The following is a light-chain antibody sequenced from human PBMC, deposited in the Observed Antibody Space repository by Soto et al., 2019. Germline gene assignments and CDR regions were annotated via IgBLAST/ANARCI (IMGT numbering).Light chain of an antibody. J-gene: IGKJ1*01. V-gene: IGKV3-15*01. Sequence: EIVMTQSPATLSVSPGERATLSCRASQSVSSNLAWYQQKPGQAPRLLIYGASTRATGIPARFSGSGSGTECTLTISSFQSEDFAVYYCQQYNNLPRTFGQGTKVSIK. CDR3: QQYNNLPRT. CDR1: QSVSSN. CDR2: GAS.